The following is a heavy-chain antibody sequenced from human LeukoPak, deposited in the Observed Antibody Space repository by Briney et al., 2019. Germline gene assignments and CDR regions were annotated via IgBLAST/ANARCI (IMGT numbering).Heavy chain of an antibody. CDR3: ARARDYYDSSGYYYEGVNAFDI. Sequence: GGSLRLSCAASGFTFSNYWMTWVRQAPGKGLEWVANIKHDGSEDYYLDSVKGRFTISRDNAKNSLYLQMNSLRAEDTALYYCARARDYYDSSGYYYEGVNAFDIRGQGTMVTVSS. CDR1: GFTFSNYW. CDR2: IKHDGSED. J-gene: IGHJ3*02. D-gene: IGHD3-22*01. V-gene: IGHV3-7*03.